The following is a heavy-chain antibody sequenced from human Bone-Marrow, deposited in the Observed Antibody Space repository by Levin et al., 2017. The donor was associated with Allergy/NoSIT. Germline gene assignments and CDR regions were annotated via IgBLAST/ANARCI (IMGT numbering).Heavy chain of an antibody. CDR3: ARSRESSDSSSWYFDL. CDR1: GGTFGSCA. J-gene: IGHJ2*01. D-gene: IGHD6-6*01. Sequence: GASVKVSCKASGGTFGSCALSWVRQAPGQGLEWLGRIIPIIGRANYPQKFQGRVRINADESTNTAYMELSSLRSEDTAVYYCARSRESSDSSSWYFDLWGRGTLVSVSS. CDR2: IIPIIGRA. V-gene: IGHV1-69*11.